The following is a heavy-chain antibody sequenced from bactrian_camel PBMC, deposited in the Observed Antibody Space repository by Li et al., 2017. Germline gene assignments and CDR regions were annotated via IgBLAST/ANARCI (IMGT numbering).Heavy chain of an antibody. J-gene: IGHJ4*01. CDR3: AAVRPSSFGFNSAYRCISSSFYDY. V-gene: IGHV3S53*01. CDR2: MASFGST. D-gene: IGHD6*01. CDR1: AGIFSNVC. Sequence: HVQLVESGGGSVQAGGSLRLSCAYSAGIFSNVCMGWFRQAPGKEREGVARMASFGSTAYADSVKGRFTISRDNAKNTIDLQMNSLKPEDTAMYYCAAVRPSSFGFNSAYRCISSSFYDYWGQGTQVTVS.